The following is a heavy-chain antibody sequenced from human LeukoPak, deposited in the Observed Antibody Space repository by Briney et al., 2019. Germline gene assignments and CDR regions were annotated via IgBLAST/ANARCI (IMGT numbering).Heavy chain of an antibody. D-gene: IGHD5-24*01. V-gene: IGHV3-53*01. CDR1: GFTFSSYS. J-gene: IGHJ4*02. Sequence: GGSLRLSCAASGFTFSSYSMNWVRQAPGKGLEWVSVIYTDGSTYYADSVKGRFTISRDISRDTVHLQMNSLRAGDTAVYYCARDPHGYNSYFDYWGQGTLVTVSS. CDR3: ARDPHGYNSYFDY. CDR2: IYTDGST.